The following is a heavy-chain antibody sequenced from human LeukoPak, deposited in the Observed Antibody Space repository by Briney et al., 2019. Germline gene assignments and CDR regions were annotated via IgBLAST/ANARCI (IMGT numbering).Heavy chain of an antibody. CDR1: GYTFTSYG. J-gene: IGHJ4*02. D-gene: IGHD3-10*01. CDR2: ISAYNGNT. Sequence: ASVKVSCKASGYTFTSYGISWVRRAPGQGLEWMGWISAYNGNTNYAQKLQGRVTMTTDTSTSTAYMELRSLRSDDTAVYYCARDQRVMVRGVITTIDYWGQGTLVTVSS. V-gene: IGHV1-18*04. CDR3: ARDQRVMVRGVITTIDY.